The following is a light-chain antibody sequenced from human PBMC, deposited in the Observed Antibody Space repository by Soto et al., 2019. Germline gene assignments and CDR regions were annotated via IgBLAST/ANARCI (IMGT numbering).Light chain of an antibody. CDR2: GIF. J-gene: IGKJ1*01. CDR1: QSVGSDY. Sequence: EIVLTQSPRTLYLSPGERATLSCRASQSVGSDYVAWYQHRPGQAPRLLFSGIFRRATGIPDRFSGSGSGTDFTLTINRLEPEDFAVYYCQQFGSSPRTFGQGTKV. V-gene: IGKV3-20*01. CDR3: QQFGSSPRT.